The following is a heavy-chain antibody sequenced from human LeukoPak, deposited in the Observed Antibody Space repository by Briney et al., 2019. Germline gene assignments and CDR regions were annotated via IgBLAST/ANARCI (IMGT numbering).Heavy chain of an antibody. V-gene: IGHV3-30*03. CDR3: ARGGQWPVFFELNWFDP. CDR1: GFTFSSYS. Sequence: GGSLRLSCAASGFTFSSYSMHWVRQAPGKGLEWVAVISYDGSNKYYADSVKGRFTISRDNSKNTLYLQMNSLRAEDTAVYYCARGGQWPVFFELNWFDPWGQGTLVTVSS. CDR2: ISYDGSNK. D-gene: IGHD6-19*01. J-gene: IGHJ5*02.